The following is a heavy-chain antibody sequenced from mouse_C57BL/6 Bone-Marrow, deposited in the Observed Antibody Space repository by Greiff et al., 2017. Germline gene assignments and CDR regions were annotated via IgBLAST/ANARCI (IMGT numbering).Heavy chain of an antibody. Sequence: QVQLQQPGAELVRPGTSVKLSCKASGYTFTSYWMHWVKQRPGQGLEWIGVIDPSDSYTNYNQKFKGKATLTVDTSSSTAYMQLSSLTSEDYAVYYCARGDDYDSSATGWYFDVWGTGTTVTVSS. V-gene: IGHV1-59*01. J-gene: IGHJ1*03. CDR2: IDPSDSYT. D-gene: IGHD1-1*01. CDR1: GYTFTSYW. CDR3: ARGDDYDSSATGWYFDV.